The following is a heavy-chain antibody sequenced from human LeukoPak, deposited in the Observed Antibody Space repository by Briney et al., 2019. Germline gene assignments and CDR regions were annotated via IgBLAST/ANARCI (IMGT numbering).Heavy chain of an antibody. D-gene: IGHD3-10*01. CDR3: AKDSGSYYNDGMDV. CDR2: ISWNSGSI. J-gene: IGHJ6*02. CDR1: GFTFDDYA. V-gene: IGHV3-9*01. Sequence: GGSLRLSCAASGFTFDDYAMHWVRQAPGKGLEWVSGISWNSGSIGYADSVKGRFTISRDNSKNTLYLQMNSLRAEDTAVYYCAKDSGSYYNDGMDVWGQGTTVTVSS.